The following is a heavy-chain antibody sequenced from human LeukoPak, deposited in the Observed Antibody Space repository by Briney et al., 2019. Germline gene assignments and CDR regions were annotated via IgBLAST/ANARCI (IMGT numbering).Heavy chain of an antibody. V-gene: IGHV3-48*01. J-gene: IGHJ3*02. CDR2: ISSSSSTK. D-gene: IGHD3/OR15-3a*01. CDR1: GFSFSNYN. CDR3: ARLMDRARRDAFDI. Sequence: GGSLRLSCAASGFSFSNYNMNWVRQAPGKGLEWASYISSSSSTKNYADSVKGRFTVPRDNAWNSLYLQMNSLRAEDTAVYYCARLMDRARRDAFDIWGQGTMVTVSS.